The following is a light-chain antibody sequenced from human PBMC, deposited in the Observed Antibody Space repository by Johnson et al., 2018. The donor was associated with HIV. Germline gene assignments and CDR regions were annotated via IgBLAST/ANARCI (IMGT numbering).Light chain of an antibody. CDR2: ENN. J-gene: IGLJ1*01. CDR1: NSNIGNNY. Sequence: QSVLTQLPSVSAAPGQKVTISCSGSNSNIGNNYVSWYQQVPGTAPKLLIYENNKRPSGIPDRFSGSRSGPSATLGITGLQPGDEADYYCGTWDSSLSGGVFGTGTKVTVL. V-gene: IGLV1-51*02. CDR3: GTWDSSLSGGV.